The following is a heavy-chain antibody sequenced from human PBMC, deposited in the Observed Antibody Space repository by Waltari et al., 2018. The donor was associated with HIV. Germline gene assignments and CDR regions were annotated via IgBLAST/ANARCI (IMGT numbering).Heavy chain of an antibody. CDR3: AGAHLLLSWYYYGMDV. V-gene: IGHV4-4*02. J-gene: IGHJ6*02. Sequence: QVQLQESGPGLVKPSGTMSLTCAVSGGSISSSNWWSWVRQPPGKGLEWIGEIYHSGSTNYNPSLKSRVTISVDKSKNQFSLKLSSVTAADTAVYYCAGAHLLLSWYYYGMDVWGQGTTVTVSS. CDR2: IYHSGST. D-gene: IGHD2-15*01. CDR1: GGSISSSNW.